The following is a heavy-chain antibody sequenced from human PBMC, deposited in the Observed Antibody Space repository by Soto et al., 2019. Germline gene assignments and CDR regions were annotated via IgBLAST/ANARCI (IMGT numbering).Heavy chain of an antibody. D-gene: IGHD2-2*01. V-gene: IGHV4-31*03. Sequence: LSLTCTVSGGSISSGGYYWSWIRQHPGKGLEWIGYIYYSGSTYYNPSLKSRVTISVDTPKNQFSLKLSSVTAADTAVYYCARPSDAYCSSTSCSPLPYFDYWGQGTLVTVSS. J-gene: IGHJ4*02. CDR3: ARPSDAYCSSTSCSPLPYFDY. CDR2: IYYSGST. CDR1: GGSISSGGYY.